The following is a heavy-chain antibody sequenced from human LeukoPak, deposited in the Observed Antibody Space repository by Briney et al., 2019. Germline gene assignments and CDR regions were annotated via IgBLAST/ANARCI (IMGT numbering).Heavy chain of an antibody. D-gene: IGHD3-9*01. V-gene: IGHV5-51*01. CDR2: IYLGDSDT. J-gene: IGHJ4*02. CDR1: GYSFTSYW. Sequence: GESLKISCKGSGYSFTSYWIGWVRQMPGKGLEWMGIIYLGDSDTRYSPSFQGQVTISADKSISTAYLQWSSLKASDTAMYYCARQGNYDILTGYRDYWGQGTLVTVSS. CDR3: ARQGNYDILTGYRDY.